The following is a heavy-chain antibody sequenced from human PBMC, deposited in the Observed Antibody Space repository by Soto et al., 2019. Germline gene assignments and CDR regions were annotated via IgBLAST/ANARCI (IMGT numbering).Heavy chain of an antibody. CDR1: GFSLSTSGVG. Sequence: QITLKESGLPLVKPTQTLTLTCTFSGFSLSTSGVGVGWIRQPPGKALEWLALIYWNDDKRYSPSLKSRLTITKDTSKNQVVLTMTNMDPVDTATYYCAHRRRYSSSWSYWGQGTLVTVSS. CDR2: IYWNDDK. J-gene: IGHJ4*02. D-gene: IGHD6-13*01. CDR3: AHRRRYSSSWSY. V-gene: IGHV2-5*01.